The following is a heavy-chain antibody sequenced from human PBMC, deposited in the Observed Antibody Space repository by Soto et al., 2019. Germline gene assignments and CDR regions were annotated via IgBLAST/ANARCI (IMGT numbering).Heavy chain of an antibody. CDR1: GFTFRSYV. J-gene: IGHJ4*02. Sequence: QVQLVEAGGGVVHPGTSLRLSCVGSGFTFRSYVIHWVRQAPGKGLEWVALTSYDGSNKYYDDSVKGRFTISRDNSRNTVDLQMDNLSIADTALSYCARWGTTGGFDVWGQGTLVSVSS. D-gene: IGHD3-16*01. CDR3: ARWGTTGGFDV. CDR2: TSYDGSNK. V-gene: IGHV3-30*19.